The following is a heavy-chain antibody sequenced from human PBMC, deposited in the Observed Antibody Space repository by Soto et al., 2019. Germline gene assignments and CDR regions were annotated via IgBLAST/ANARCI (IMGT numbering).Heavy chain of an antibody. J-gene: IGHJ4*02. V-gene: IGHV4-30-4*01. CDR1: GGSISSGDYY. CDR3: ARVPGGDFWSGYYDGYFDY. D-gene: IGHD3-3*01. Sequence: SETLSLTCTVSGGSISSGDYYWSWIRQPPGKGLEWIGYIYYSGSTYYNPSLKSRVTISVGTSKNQFSLKLSSVTAADTAVYYCARVPGGDFWSGYYDGYFDYWGQGTLVTVSS. CDR2: IYYSGST.